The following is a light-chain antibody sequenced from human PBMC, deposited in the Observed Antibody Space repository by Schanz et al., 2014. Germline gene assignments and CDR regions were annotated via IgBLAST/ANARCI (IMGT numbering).Light chain of an antibody. CDR2: GAS. CDR1: QSVSSN. V-gene: IGKV3-15*01. CDR3: QQYNNWLWT. J-gene: IGKJ5*01. Sequence: EIVMTQSPDTLSVSPGERATLSCRASQSVSSNLAWYQQKPGQAPRLLIDGASTRATGIPARFSGSGSGTEFTLTISSLQSEDVAVYYCQQYNNWLWTFGQGTRLEIK.